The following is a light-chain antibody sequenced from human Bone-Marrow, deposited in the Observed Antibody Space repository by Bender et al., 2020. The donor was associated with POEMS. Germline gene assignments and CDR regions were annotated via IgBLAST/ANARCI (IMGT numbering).Light chain of an antibody. CDR2: YDD. J-gene: IGLJ3*02. CDR3: SAWDDSLSGWV. CDR1: SSNIGRSP. V-gene: IGLV1-36*01. Sequence: QSVVTQPPSLSEAPRQRVTISCSGGSSNIGRSPVDWYQQLPGEAPKLLIYYDDLLTPGVSDRFSASKFGSSASLAISELQSEDEALYYCSAWDDSLSGWVFGGGTKLTVL.